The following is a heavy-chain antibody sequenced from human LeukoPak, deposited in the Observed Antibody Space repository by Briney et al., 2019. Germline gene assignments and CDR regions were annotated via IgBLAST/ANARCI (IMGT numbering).Heavy chain of an antibody. CDR3: ARLYSALPAFDY. CDR2: ISSSTNVI. Sequence: PGGSLRLSCAASGFTLSTYSVTWVRQAPGKGLGWVSYISSSTNVIYYADSVKGRFTISRDNAKNSLYLQMNSLRADDTAVYYCARLYSALPAFDYWGQGTLVTVSS. J-gene: IGHJ4*02. V-gene: IGHV3-48*01. D-gene: IGHD6-13*01. CDR1: GFTLSTYS.